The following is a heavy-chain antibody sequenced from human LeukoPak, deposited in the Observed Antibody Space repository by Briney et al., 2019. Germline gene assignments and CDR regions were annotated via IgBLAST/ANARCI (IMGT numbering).Heavy chain of an antibody. V-gene: IGHV4-39*01. CDR3: ARQYNWNYPYGMDV. CDR2: IYYSGST. Sequence: SETLSLTCTVSGGSIGSSSYYWGWLRQPPGKGLEWIGSIYYSGSTYYNPSLKSRVTISVDTSKNQFSLKLSSVTAADTAVYYCARQYNWNYPYGMDVWGQGTTVTVSS. CDR1: GGSIGSSSYY. D-gene: IGHD1-20*01. J-gene: IGHJ6*02.